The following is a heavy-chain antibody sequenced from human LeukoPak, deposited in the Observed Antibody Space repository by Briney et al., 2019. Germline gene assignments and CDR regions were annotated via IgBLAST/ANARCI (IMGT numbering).Heavy chain of an antibody. J-gene: IGHJ4*02. V-gene: IGHV3-73*01. CDR2: IRSKANSYAT. CDR1: GFTFSGSA. CDR3: TTFPGRYCSSTSCEGIYFDY. D-gene: IGHD2-2*01. Sequence: QPGGSLKLSCAASGFTFSGSAMHWVRQASGKGREWVGRIRSKANSYATAYAASVKGRFTISRDDSKNTAYLQMNSLKTEDTAVYYCTTFPGRYCSSTSCEGIYFDYWGQGTLVTVSS.